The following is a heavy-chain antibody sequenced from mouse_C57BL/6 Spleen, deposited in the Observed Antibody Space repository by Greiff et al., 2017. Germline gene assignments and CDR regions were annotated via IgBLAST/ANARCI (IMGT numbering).Heavy chain of an antibody. CDR3: AREIYYYGSSHAMDY. D-gene: IGHD1-1*01. CDR2: INYDGSST. V-gene: IGHV5-16*01. CDR1: GFTFSDYY. Sequence: EVKLVESEGGLVQPGSSMKLSCTASGFTFSDYYMAWVRQVPEKGLEWVANINYDGSSTYYLDSLKSRFIISRANAKNILYLQMSSLKSEDTATYYCAREIYYYGSSHAMDYWGQGTSVTVSS. J-gene: IGHJ4*01.